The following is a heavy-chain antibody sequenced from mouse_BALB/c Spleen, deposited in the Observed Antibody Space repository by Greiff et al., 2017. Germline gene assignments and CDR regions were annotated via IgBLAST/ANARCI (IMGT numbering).Heavy chain of an antibody. D-gene: IGHD2-1*01. CDR2: IDPYNGGT. J-gene: IGHJ2*01. CDR3: ARGAGGNYVLDY. CDR1: GYSFTGYN. Sequence: VQLQQSGPELGKPGASVKISCKASGYSFTGYNMYWVKQSHRKSLEWIGYIDPYNGGTSYNQKSKGKATLTVDKSSSTAYMHLNSLTSEDSAIYYGARGAGGNYVLDYWGQGTTLTVSS. V-gene: IGHV1S135*01.